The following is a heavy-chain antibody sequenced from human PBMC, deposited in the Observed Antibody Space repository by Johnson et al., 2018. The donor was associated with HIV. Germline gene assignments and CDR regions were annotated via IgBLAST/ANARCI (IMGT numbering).Heavy chain of an antibody. CDR1: GFSFDDYA. J-gene: IGHJ3*02. D-gene: IGHD2-21*01. V-gene: IGHV3-9*01. CDR2: LTWNSGRK. Sequence: LLVESGGRLVQPGRSLRLSCAASGFSFDDYAMHSVRQVPGKGLEWVAGLTWNSGRKGYADSVKGRFTISRDNAKNSLYLQMNSLKPEDTALYYCTKGIVVGTPHDAFDIWGQGTMVTVSS. CDR3: TKGIVVGTPHDAFDI.